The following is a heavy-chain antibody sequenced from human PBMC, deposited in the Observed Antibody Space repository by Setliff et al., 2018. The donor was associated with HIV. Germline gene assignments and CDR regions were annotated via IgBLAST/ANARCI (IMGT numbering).Heavy chain of an antibody. CDR1: GGSFSGYY. V-gene: IGHV4-59*10. Sequence: LSLTCAVYGGSFSGYYWSWIRQPAGKGLEWIGHIYTNGRTNYNPPLKSRVTISVDPSKNQFSLKLSSVTATDTAMYYCASANWNYLGYWFDPWGQGTLVTVSS. J-gene: IGHJ5*02. D-gene: IGHD1-7*01. CDR3: ASANWNYLGYWFDP. CDR2: IYTNGRT.